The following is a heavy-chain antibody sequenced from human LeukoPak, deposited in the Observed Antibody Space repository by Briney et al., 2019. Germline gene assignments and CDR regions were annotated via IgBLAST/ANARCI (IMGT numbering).Heavy chain of an antibody. D-gene: IGHD4-23*01. Sequence: SETLSLTCAVYGGSFSGYYWSWIRQPPGKGLEWIGEINHSGSTNYNPSLKSRVTISVDTSKNQFSLKLSSVTAADPAVYYCARGGGILTSYYYYMDVWGKGTTVTVSS. CDR3: ARGGGILTSYYYYMDV. J-gene: IGHJ6*03. CDR2: INHSGST. CDR1: GGSFSGYY. V-gene: IGHV4-34*01.